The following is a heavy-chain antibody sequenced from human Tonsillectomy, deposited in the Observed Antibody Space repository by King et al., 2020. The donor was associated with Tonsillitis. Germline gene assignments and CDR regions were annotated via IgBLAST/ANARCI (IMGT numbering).Heavy chain of an antibody. D-gene: IGHD2-8*01. J-gene: IGHJ3*02. V-gene: IGHV5-51*03. CDR2: IYPGDSDT. CDR3: ARTLSMGAFDI. Sequence: QLVQSGAEVRHPGASLKISCKGSGYIFTTYWIGWVRQMPGKGLEWMGIIYPGDSDTRFSPSFQAHVTISADKSITTAYLQWSSLKASDTAMYYCARTLSMGAFDIWGQGTMVTVSS. CDR1: GYIFTTYW.